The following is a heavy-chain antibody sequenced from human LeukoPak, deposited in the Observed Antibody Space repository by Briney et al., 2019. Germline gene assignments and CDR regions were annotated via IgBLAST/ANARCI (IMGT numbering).Heavy chain of an antibody. CDR3: ARSYSGSYFNY. Sequence: PSETLSLTCTVSGYSISSGYYWGWIRQPPGKGLEWIGSIYYSGSTYYNPSLKSRVTMSVDTSKNQFSLKLSSVTAADTAVYYCARSYSGSYFNYWGQGTLVTVSS. D-gene: IGHD1-26*01. J-gene: IGHJ4*02. CDR2: IYYSGST. V-gene: IGHV4-38-2*02. CDR1: GYSISSGYY.